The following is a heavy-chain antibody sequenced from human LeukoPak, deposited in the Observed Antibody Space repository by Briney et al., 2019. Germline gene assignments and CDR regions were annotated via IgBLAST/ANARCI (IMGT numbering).Heavy chain of an antibody. Sequence: PGGSLRLSCAASGFTFSNFAMSWVRQAPGKGVEWVSAAGTGSETSYADSGKGRFTISRDNSKNTLYLQVNSLGAEDTAVYYCAKEGSRRRFDLDSWGQGALVTVSS. CDR1: GFTFSNFA. V-gene: IGHV3-23*01. D-gene: IGHD3-16*01. CDR3: AKEGSRRRFDLDS. CDR2: AGTGSET. J-gene: IGHJ4*02.